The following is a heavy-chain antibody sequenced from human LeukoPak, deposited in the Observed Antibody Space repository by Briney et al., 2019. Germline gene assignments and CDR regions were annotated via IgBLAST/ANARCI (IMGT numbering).Heavy chain of an antibody. CDR3: ARDGYCSGASCYRPYGLDV. CDR2: IYYGGST. V-gene: IGHV3-53*01. CDR1: GFTFSSNY. J-gene: IGHJ6*02. D-gene: IGHD2-2*03. Sequence: PGGSLRLSCAASGFTFSSNYMSWVRQAPGKGLEWVSVIYYGGSTYYADSVKGRFTISRDNSKNTLYLQMNSLRAEDTAVSYCARDGYCSGASCYRPYGLDVWGQGTTVTVSS.